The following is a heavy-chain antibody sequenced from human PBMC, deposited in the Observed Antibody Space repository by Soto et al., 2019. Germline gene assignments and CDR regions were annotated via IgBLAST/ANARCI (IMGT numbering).Heavy chain of an antibody. D-gene: IGHD2-8*02. Sequence: PSETLSLTCAVSGGSISSGGYSWSWIRQPPGKGLEWIGYIYYSGSTNYNPSLKSRVTISVGTSKNQFSLKLTSVTAADTAVYYCARDKITGLFDYWGQGTLVTVSS. CDR3: ARDKITGLFDY. CDR1: GGSISSGGYS. V-gene: IGHV4-61*08. J-gene: IGHJ4*02. CDR2: IYYSGST.